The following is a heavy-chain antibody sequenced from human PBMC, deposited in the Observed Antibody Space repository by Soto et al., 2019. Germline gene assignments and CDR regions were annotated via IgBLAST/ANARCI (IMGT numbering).Heavy chain of an antibody. V-gene: IGHV4-31*03. J-gene: IGHJ4*02. CDR2: IYYSGST. CDR3: ARSPVNIVATMIHFDY. D-gene: IGHD5-12*01. Sequence: SETLSLTCTVSGGSISSGGYYWSWIRQHPGKGLEWIGYIYYSGSTYYNPSLKGRVTISVDTSKNQFSLKLSSVTAADTAVYYCARSPVNIVATMIHFDYWGQGTLVTVSS. CDR1: GGSISSGGYY.